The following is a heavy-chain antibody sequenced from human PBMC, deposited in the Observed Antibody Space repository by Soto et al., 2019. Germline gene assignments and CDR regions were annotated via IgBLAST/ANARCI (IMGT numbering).Heavy chain of an antibody. D-gene: IGHD3-16*01. CDR2: IYYSGST. J-gene: IGHJ4*01. V-gene: IGHV4-30-4*01. Sequence: QVHLQESGPGLVKPSQTLSLTCTVSGDSITNGDYYWSWIRQPPGKGLEWIGYIYYSGSTDYDPVLKGCFNISVDMAKDPFPLRLGSVKAGDPAVVFCGGSLLGEDFWGQGTLVTLSS. CDR3: GGSLLGEDF. CDR1: GDSITNGDYY.